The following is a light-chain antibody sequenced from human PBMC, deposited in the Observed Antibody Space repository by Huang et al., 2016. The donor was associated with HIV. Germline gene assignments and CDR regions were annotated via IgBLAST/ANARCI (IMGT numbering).Light chain of an antibody. Sequence: DIQMTQSPSSLSASVGDTVTVTCRASQSVTSFFNWYQQKPGKAPKLVIYTVSTLETGVPSRFSGSGSGTDFTLTINSLQPEDFATYYCQQSYTSPYTFGQGTKLEIK. J-gene: IGKJ2*01. CDR2: TVS. CDR3: QQSYTSPYT. V-gene: IGKV1-39*01. CDR1: QSVTSF.